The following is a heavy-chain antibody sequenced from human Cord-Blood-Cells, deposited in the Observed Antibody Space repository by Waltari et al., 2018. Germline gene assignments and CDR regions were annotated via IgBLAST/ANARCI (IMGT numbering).Heavy chain of an antibody. J-gene: IGHJ2*01. V-gene: IGHV1-46*01. D-gene: IGHD2-8*02. CDR1: GYTFTSYY. CDR3: ARGYCTGGVCYWYFDL. Sequence: QVQLVQSGAEVKKPGASVKVSCKASGYTFTSYYMHWVRQAPGQGLEWMGISNPSGGSTSYAQKCQGRVTMTRDTSTSTVYMELSSLRSEDTAVYYCARGYCTGGVCYWYFDLWGRGTLVTVSS. CDR2: SNPSGGST.